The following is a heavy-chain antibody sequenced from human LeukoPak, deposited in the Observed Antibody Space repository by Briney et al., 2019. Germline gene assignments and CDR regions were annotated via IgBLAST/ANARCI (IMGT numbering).Heavy chain of an antibody. V-gene: IGHV4-59*01. Sequence: SETLSLTCTVSGGSMSSYYWSWLRQPPGKGLEWIGYIYYSGSTNYNPSINSRVTISVDTSENQFSLKLSSVTAADTAVYYCARVKGGTAMADAFDIWGQGTMVTVSS. CDR3: ARVKGGTAMADAFDI. J-gene: IGHJ3*02. CDR2: IYYSGST. CDR1: GGSMSSYY. D-gene: IGHD5-18*01.